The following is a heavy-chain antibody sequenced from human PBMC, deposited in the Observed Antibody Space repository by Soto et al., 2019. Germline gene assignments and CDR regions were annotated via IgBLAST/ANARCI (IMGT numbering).Heavy chain of an antibody. J-gene: IGHJ1*01. CDR1: GGSISSGGYS. CDR2: IYHSGST. D-gene: IGHD5-18*01. V-gene: IGHV4-30-2*01. Sequence: QLQLQESGSGLVKPSQTLSLTCAVSGGSISSGGYSWSWIRQPPGKGLEWIGYIYHSGSTYYNPSLKSRVTISVDSSKNKFSLKLSSVTAADTAAYYCASLNVDTAMVTYGYFQHWGQGTLVTVSS. CDR3: ASLNVDTAMVTYGYFQH.